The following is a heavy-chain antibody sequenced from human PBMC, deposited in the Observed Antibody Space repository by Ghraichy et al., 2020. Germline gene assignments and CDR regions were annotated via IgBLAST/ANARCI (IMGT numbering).Heavy chain of an antibody. Sequence: GGSLRLSCAASGFTVSSNYMSWVRQAPGKGLEWVSVIYSGGSTYYADSVKGRFTISRDNSKNTLYLQMNSLRAEDTAVYYCARVNTAFYDYVWGSYCDWGQGTLVTVSS. CDR2: IYSGGST. CDR1: GFTVSSNY. V-gene: IGHV3-53*01. J-gene: IGHJ4*02. D-gene: IGHD3-16*01. CDR3: ARVNTAFYDYVWGSYCD.